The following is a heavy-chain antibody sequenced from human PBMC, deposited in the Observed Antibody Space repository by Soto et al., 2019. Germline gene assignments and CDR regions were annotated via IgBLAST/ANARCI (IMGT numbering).Heavy chain of an antibody. CDR1: GFTFSSYA. J-gene: IGHJ6*02. CDR3: SLSDRYYGMDV. V-gene: IGHV3-23*01. Sequence: EVQLLESGGGLVQPGGSLRLSCAASGFTFSSYAMSWVRQAPGKGLEWVSSISTSGGSTYYADSVKGRFTISRDNSNITLYLQMNSLRAEDTAVYYCSLSDRYYGMDVWGLGTTVTVSS. CDR2: ISTSGGST.